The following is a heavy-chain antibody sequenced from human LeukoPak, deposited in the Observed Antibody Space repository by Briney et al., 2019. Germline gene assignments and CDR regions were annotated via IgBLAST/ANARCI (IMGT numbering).Heavy chain of an antibody. Sequence: ASVKVSCKASGYTFTSYTIHWVRQAPGQRLEWMGWINAGNGNAKYSQEFQDRVTITRDTSASTAYMELSSLRSEDMAVYYCARARYETRIWPKSRYDYYHYMDVWGKGTTVTVSS. V-gene: IGHV1-3*03. CDR2: INAGNGNA. J-gene: IGHJ6*03. CDR1: GYTFTSYT. D-gene: IGHD3-3*01. CDR3: ARARYETRIWPKSRYDYYHYMDV.